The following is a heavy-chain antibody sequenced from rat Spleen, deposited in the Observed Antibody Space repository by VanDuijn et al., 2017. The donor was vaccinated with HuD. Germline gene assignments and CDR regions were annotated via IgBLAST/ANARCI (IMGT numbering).Heavy chain of an antibody. J-gene: IGHJ4*01. CDR2: ITNTGGST. Sequence: EVQLVESGGGLVQPGRSLKLSCVASGFTFNNYWMSWIRQAPGKGLDWVASITNTGGSTYYPDSVKGRFTISRDNAKSTLYLQMNSLQTDDTAIYYCTRDQMDAWGQGASVTVSS. CDR3: TRDQMDA. CDR1: GFTFNNYW. V-gene: IGHV5-31*01.